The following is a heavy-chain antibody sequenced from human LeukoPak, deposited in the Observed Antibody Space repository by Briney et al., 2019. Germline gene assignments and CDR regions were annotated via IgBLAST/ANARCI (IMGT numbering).Heavy chain of an antibody. Sequence: SETLSLTCTVSGGTISSSNYYWGWIRQPPGKGLEWIGSIYYSGSTYYNPSLKSRVTITVDTSKNQFTLKLSSVTAADTAVYYCAKHSSTSCYYLPWGQGTRVTVSA. V-gene: IGHV4-39*01. CDR3: AKHSSTSCYYLP. CDR1: GGTISSSNYY. CDR2: IYYSGST. D-gene: IGHD2-2*01. J-gene: IGHJ5*02.